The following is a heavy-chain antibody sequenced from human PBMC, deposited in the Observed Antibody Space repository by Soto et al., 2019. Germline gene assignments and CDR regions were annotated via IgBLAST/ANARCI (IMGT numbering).Heavy chain of an antibody. CDR1: GAPISISY. CDR2: IYYKGNT. Sequence: PSETLSLPCTSCGAPISISYWSWTRHPPGKGLEWLGYIYYKGNTNYNPSLKSRVTISVDTSKNQFSLKLSSVIAADTAVYYCARHKFGRLDPYYYYYLDVWGKGTTVTVSS. V-gene: IGHV4-59*08. CDR3: ARHKFGRLDPYYYYYLDV. J-gene: IGHJ6*03. D-gene: IGHD3-10*01.